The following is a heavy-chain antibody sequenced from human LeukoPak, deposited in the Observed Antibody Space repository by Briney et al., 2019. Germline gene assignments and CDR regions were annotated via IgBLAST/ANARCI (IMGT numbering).Heavy chain of an antibody. D-gene: IGHD7-27*01. V-gene: IGHV3-23*01. J-gene: IGHJ4*02. CDR3: AKDGGLWVSAHWGDS. CDR2: ISGSDYTT. CDR1: GFTFDNYA. Sequence: GGSLRLSCAASGFTFDNYAMTWVRQAPGRGLEWISTISGSDYTTYYADSVKGRFTVSRDNSKNTLFLQMNSLGAEDTAVYYCAKDGGLWVSAHWGDSWGRGTLVTVSS.